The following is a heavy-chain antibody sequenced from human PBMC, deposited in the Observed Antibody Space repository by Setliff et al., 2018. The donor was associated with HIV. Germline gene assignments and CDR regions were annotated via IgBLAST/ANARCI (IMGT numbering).Heavy chain of an antibody. J-gene: IGHJ6*04. D-gene: IGHD3-10*01. CDR3: TRRGADSYYPRPLDV. CDR1: GGSVSTGNYY. CDR2: IFYSGST. Sequence: SETLSLTCPVSGGSVSTGNYYWNWIRLPPGKGLEWIGYIFYSGSTNYNPSLKSRVTISVDTSKNQLSLRLNSVTAADTAIYYCTRRGADSYYPRPLDVWGKGTTVTVSS. V-gene: IGHV4-61*01.